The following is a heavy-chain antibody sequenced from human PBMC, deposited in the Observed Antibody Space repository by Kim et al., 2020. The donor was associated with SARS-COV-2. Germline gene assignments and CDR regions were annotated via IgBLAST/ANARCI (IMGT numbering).Heavy chain of an antibody. J-gene: IGHJ3*01. CDR3: AKSRGGTDVFDL. Sequence: SETLSLTCSVSGVSVNTDDYYWTWIRQPPGKGLEWIGYIYYTGSTNYIPSLRNRVTMSVDTSRNQFSLRLTSVTAADTAFYYCAKSRGGTDVFDLWGQGTLVTVSA. D-gene: IGHD1-26*01. CDR1: GVSVNTDDYY. CDR2: IYYTGST. V-gene: IGHV4-61*08.